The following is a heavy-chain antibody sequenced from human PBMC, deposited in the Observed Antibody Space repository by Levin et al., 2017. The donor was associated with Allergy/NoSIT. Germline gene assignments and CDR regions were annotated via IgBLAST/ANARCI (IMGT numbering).Heavy chain of an antibody. D-gene: IGHD3-22*01. CDR2: IYYSGST. V-gene: IGHV4-39*07. Sequence: HSQTLSLTCTVSGGSISSSSYYWGWIRQPPGKGLEWIGSIYYSGSTYYNPSLKSRVTISVDTSKNQFSLKLSSVTAADTAVYYCARDRIDSSGYYFDYWGQGTLVTVSS. CDR1: GGSISSSSYY. CDR3: ARDRIDSSGYYFDY. J-gene: IGHJ4*02.